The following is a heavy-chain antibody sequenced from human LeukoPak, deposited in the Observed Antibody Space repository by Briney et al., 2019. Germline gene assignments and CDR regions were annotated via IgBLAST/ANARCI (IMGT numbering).Heavy chain of an antibody. CDR3: ARVVHSSGWYFDY. Sequence: PSETLSLTCAVYGGSFSGYYWSWIRQPPGKGLEWIGEINHSGSTNYNPSLKSRVTISVDTSKNQFSLKLSSETAADTAVYYCARVVHSSGWYFDYWGQGTLVTVSS. CDR2: INHSGST. D-gene: IGHD6-19*01. CDR1: GGSFSGYY. J-gene: IGHJ4*02. V-gene: IGHV4-34*01.